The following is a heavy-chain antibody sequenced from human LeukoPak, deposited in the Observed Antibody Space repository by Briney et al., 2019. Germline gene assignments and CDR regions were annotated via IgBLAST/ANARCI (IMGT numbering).Heavy chain of an antibody. D-gene: IGHD3-22*01. CDR2: ISSSSSYI. Sequence: GGSLRLSCAASGFTFSSYSMDWVRQAPGKGLEWVSSISSSSSYIYYADSVKGRFTISRDNAKNSLYLQMNSLRAEDTAVYYCARWGLGDSSGYADYWGQGTLVTVSS. J-gene: IGHJ4*02. CDR3: ARWGLGDSSGYADY. CDR1: GFTFSSYS. V-gene: IGHV3-21*01.